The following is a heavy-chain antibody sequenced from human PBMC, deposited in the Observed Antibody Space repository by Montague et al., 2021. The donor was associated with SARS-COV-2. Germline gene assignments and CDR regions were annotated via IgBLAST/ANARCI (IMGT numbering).Heavy chain of an antibody. CDR1: GGSFSDNF. CDR3: ARIGYYDRSGFSDFVHWFDP. V-gene: IGHV4-34*01. CDR2: INRSGST. J-gene: IGHJ5*02. D-gene: IGHD3-22*01. Sequence: SETLSLACAVSGGSFSDNFWTWIRQTPGKGLEWIGEINRSGSTNYNLSPKSRLSISIDTSKTQFYLNLRPSTAADTAIYYCARIGYYDRSGFSDFVHWFDPWGPGTLVTVSS.